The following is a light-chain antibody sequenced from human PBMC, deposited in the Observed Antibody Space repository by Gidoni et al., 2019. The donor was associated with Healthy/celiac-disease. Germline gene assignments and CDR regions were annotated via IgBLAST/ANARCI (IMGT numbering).Light chain of an antibody. V-gene: IGKV1-5*03. CDR1: KSISSW. CDR2: KAS. J-gene: IGKJ1*01. Sequence: IQLTRSPSTLSASVEDRVTITCRASKSISSWLAWYQQKPGKAPKLLIYKASGLESGVPSRFSGSGSVTEFTLTISSLQPDDFATYYCQQYNSYWTFGQGTKVEIK. CDR3: QQYNSYWT.